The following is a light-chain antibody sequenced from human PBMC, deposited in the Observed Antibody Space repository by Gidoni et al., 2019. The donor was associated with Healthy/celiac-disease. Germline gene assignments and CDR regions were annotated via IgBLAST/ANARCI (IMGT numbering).Light chain of an antibody. Sequence: DIQITHSPSSLSASVGDRVTITCQASQDISYYLNSYQQKPVEPPQLLIYDASNLEAGVPSRSSGGGAGTDITITSSSLQPEDIATYYWQQYDNLPLTFGEGTKVEIK. J-gene: IGKJ4*01. V-gene: IGKV1-33*01. CDR1: QDISYY. CDR2: DAS. CDR3: QQYDNLPLT.